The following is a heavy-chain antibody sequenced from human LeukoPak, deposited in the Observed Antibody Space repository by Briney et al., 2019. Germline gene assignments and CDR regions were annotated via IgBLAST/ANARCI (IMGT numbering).Heavy chain of an antibody. J-gene: IGHJ4*02. CDR1: GFTFNNYW. CDR2: IYSGGST. Sequence: GGSLRLSCAASGFTFNNYWMSWVRQAPGKGLEWVSVIYSGGSTDYADSVKGRFTISRDNSENTLYLQMNSLRAEDTAVYYCARQSSNDFWKADLFDYWGQGTLVTVSS. D-gene: IGHD3-3*01. CDR3: ARQSSNDFWKADLFDY. V-gene: IGHV3-53*01.